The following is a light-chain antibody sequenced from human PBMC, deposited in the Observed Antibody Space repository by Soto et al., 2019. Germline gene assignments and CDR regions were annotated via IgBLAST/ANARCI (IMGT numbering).Light chain of an antibody. CDR1: SGSVSTTYY. J-gene: IGLJ2*01. CDR2: STN. Sequence: QTVVTQEPSFSVSPGGTVTLTCGLTSGSVSTTYYASWYQQTPGQAPRTLIYSTNIRSSWGPDRFSGSILGNKAALTITGAQADDESDYHCMLYMGGGLVVFGGGTKLTVL. V-gene: IGLV8-61*01. CDR3: MLYMGGGLVV.